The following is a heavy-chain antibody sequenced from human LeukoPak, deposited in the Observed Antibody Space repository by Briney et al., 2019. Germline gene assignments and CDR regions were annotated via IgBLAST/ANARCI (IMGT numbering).Heavy chain of an antibody. J-gene: IGHJ5*02. D-gene: IGHD2-8*01. CDR3: ARENYCTNGVCWAFDP. CDR1: GGSISNSDYS. Sequence: NPSETLSLTCTVSGGSISNSDYSWSWIRQPPGRGLEWIGNIYYTGSTSYNPSLKSRLTFSVDTFNNQFFLHLSSVTAADTAVYYCARENYCTNGVCWAFDPWGQGTLVTVSS. CDR2: IYYTGST. V-gene: IGHV4-39*07.